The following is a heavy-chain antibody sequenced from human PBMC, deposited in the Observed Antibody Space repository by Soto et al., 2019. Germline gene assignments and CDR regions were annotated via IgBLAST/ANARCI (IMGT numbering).Heavy chain of an antibody. V-gene: IGHV1-69*13. D-gene: IGHD5-18*01. Sequence: SVKVSCKASGGTFSSYAISWVRQAPGQGLEWMGGIIPIFGTANYAQKFQGRVTITADESTSTAYMELSSLRSEDTAVYYCARDQHVDTAMVRPIYYHYGMDVWGQGTTVTVSS. CDR2: IIPIFGTA. CDR3: ARDQHVDTAMVRPIYYHYGMDV. J-gene: IGHJ6*02. CDR1: GGTFSSYA.